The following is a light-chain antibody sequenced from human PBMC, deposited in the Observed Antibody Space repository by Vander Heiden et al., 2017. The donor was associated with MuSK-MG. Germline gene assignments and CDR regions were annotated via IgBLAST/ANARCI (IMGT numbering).Light chain of an antibody. CDR2: YEN. V-gene: IGLV3-21*04. CDR1: NLGGKR. CDR3: QVCDSDSCHPV. J-gene: IGLJ1*01. Sequence: SYVLTQPPTASVAPGETARITCGGDNLGGKRVHWYQQKPGQAPVLVLYYENERPTGIPVRFSGSNYGDTATLTSGGVVACDGADYYCQVCDSDSCHPVFGAGTKVTAL.